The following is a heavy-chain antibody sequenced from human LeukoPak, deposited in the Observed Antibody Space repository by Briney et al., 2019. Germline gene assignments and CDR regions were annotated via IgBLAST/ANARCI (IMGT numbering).Heavy chain of an antibody. CDR3: AKEKVGVEPSDF. D-gene: IGHD2-15*01. V-gene: IGHV3-23*01. Sequence: PGGSPRPSCAAPGFTLSSNAMSRVRQAPGKGPEWVSAISGSGGSTYYADSVKGRYTLSRDNSKNTLYLQMDSLRAEDAAVCYCAKEKVGVEPSDFWGRGTLVTVS. CDR2: ISGSGGST. CDR1: GFTLSSNA. J-gene: IGHJ4*02.